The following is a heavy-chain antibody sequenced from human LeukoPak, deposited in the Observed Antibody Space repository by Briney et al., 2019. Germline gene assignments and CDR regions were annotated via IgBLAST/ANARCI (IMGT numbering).Heavy chain of an antibody. CDR2: INPSSGGT. CDR3: ARVDLQDIIIDY. CDR1: GYTFTGYY. J-gene: IGHJ4*02. D-gene: IGHD4-4*01. Sequence: ASVKVPCKASGYTFTGYYMHWVRQAPGQGLEWMGWINPSSGGTNYAQKFQGRVTMTRDTSISTAYMELSRLRSDDTAVYYCARVDLQDIIIDYWGQGTLVTVSS. V-gene: IGHV1-2*02.